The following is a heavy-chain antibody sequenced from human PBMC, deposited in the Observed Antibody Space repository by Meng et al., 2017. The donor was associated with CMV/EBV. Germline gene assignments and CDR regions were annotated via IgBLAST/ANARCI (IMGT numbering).Heavy chain of an antibody. CDR1: GGSFSGYY. D-gene: IGHD1-26*01. Sequence: QVRVQEGGAGLLKPSGTLSLTCAVYGGSFSGYYWSWIRQPPGKGLEWIGEINHSGSTNYNPSLKSRVTISVDTSKNQFSLKLSSVTAADTAVYYCARGVGATGKADYWGQGTLVTVSS. CDR2: INHSGST. V-gene: IGHV4-34*01. J-gene: IGHJ4*02. CDR3: ARGVGATGKADY.